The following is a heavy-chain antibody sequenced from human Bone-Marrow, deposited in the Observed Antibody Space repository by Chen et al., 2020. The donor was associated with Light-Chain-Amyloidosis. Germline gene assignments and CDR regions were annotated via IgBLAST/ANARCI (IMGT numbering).Heavy chain of an antibody. CDR2: ISGSGGSR. CDR1: GFAFSSYA. V-gene: IGHV3-23*04. J-gene: IGHJ3*02. CDR3: AKDISYDDILPGHPADAFDI. D-gene: IGHD3-9*01. Sequence: EVQLVESGGGLLQRGGSLRLSCAASGFAFSSYAMSWVRQALGKGLEWVSTISGSGGSRYYGDSVKGRLTISRDNSKNALFLQMNSLGAEDTAVYYCAKDISYDDILPGHPADAFDIWGQGTMVTVSS.